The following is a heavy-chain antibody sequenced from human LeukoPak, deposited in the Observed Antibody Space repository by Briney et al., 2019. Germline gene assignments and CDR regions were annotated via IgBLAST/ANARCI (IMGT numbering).Heavy chain of an antibody. CDR3: ARHEATVVPFDY. V-gene: IGHV4-39*01. CDR1: GGSISSSSYY. J-gene: IGHJ4*02. D-gene: IGHD2-15*01. CDR2: IYYSGST. Sequence: SETLSLTCTVSGGSISSSSYYWGWIRQPPGKGLEWIGSIYYSGSTYYNPSLKSRVTISVDTSKNQFSLKLSSVTAADTAVYYCARHEATVVPFDYWGQGTLVTVSS.